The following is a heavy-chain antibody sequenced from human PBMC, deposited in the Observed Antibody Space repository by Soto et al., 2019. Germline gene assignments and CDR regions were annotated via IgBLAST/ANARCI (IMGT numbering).Heavy chain of an antibody. Sequence: QITLKESGPPLVRPAQTLTLTCAFSGFSLTTTHMGVAWIRQPPGKALEWLALIYWDDDKRYSPSLKNRLAISKDTSRNRVVLKITNMNPEDTGTYFCPHAGDYDLLSFDHWGPGTLVTVSS. CDR2: IYWDDDK. D-gene: IGHD4-17*01. CDR1: GFSLTTTHMG. J-gene: IGHJ4*02. V-gene: IGHV2-5*02. CDR3: PHAGDYDLLSFDH.